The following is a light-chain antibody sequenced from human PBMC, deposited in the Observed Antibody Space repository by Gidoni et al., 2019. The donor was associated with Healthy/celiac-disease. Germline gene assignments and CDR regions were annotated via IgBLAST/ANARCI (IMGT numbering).Light chain of an antibody. CDR3: AAWDDSLSGQV. J-gene: IGLJ3*02. CDR1: SSNIGSNY. CDR2: RNN. Sequence: QSVLTQPPSASVTPGQRVTIPCSGSSSNIGSNYVYWYQQLPGTAPKLLIYRNNQRPSGVPDRFSGSKSGTSASLAISGLRSEDEADYYCAAWDDSLSGQVFGGGTKLTVL. V-gene: IGLV1-47*01.